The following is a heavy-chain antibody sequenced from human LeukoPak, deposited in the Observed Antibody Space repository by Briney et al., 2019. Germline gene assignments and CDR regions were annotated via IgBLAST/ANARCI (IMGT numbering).Heavy chain of an antibody. V-gene: IGHV3-64*01. CDR1: GFTFNSYS. CDR2: ISSNGGST. Sequence: SGGSLRLSCAASGFTFNSYSMNWVRQAPGKGLEYVSAISSNGGSTYYANSVKGRFTISRDNSKNTLYLQMGSLRAEDMAVYYCARDYYDSSGPLGYWGQGTLVTVSS. CDR3: ARDYYDSSGPLGY. D-gene: IGHD3-22*01. J-gene: IGHJ4*02.